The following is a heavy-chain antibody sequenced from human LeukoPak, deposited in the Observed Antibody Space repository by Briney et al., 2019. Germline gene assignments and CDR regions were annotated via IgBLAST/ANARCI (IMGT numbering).Heavy chain of an antibody. V-gene: IGHV1-18*01. CDR3: ARDGVFGELNTYFDY. CDR1: GYTFTSYG. D-gene: IGHD3-10*02. CDR2: ISAYNGNT. Sequence: GASVKVSCKASGYTFTSYGISWVRQAPGQGLEWMGWISAYNGNTNYAQKLQGRVTMTTDTSTSTAYMELRSLRSDDTAVYYCARDGVFGELNTYFDYWGQGTLVTVSS. J-gene: IGHJ4*02.